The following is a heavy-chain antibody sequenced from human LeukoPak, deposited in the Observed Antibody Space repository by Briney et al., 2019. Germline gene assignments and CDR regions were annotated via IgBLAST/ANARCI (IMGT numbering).Heavy chain of an antibody. CDR2: IYYSGST. CDR3: ARLSGYDRERFYDY. Sequence: SETLSLTCTVSGGSISSYYWSWIRQPPGKGLGWVGYIYYSGSTSYTPSLKSGVTTSVHTSKTQFSLKLSSVTAADTAAYYCARLSGYDRERFYDYWGQGTLVTVSS. CDR1: GGSISSYY. V-gene: IGHV4-59*01. J-gene: IGHJ4*02. D-gene: IGHD5-12*01.